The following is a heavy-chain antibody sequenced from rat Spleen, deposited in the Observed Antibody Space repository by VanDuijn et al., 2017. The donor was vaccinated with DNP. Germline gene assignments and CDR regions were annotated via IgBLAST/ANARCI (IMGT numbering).Heavy chain of an antibody. CDR3: TRHEYYFDY. Sequence: QVQLKESGPGLVRPSETLSLTCTVSGFSLTSYHVSWVRQPPGKGLEWMGVIWDDGSTNYNSALKSRLSISRDTSKSQVFLEMHSLQPEDTGTYYCTRHEYYFDYWGQGVMVTVSS. J-gene: IGHJ2*01. CDR1: GFSLTSYH. V-gene: IGHV2-13*01. CDR2: IWDDGST.